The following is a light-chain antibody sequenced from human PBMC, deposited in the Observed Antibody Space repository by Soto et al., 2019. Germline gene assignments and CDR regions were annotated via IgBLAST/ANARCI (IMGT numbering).Light chain of an antibody. CDR3: QQSYSTLFT. V-gene: IGKV1-39*01. Sequence: DLQMTQSPSSLSASVGDRVTITCRANQSISSYLNWYQQKPGKAPKLLIYAASSLQSGVPSRFSGSGSGTDFTLTISSLQPEDFATYYCQQSYSTLFTFGPGTKVDIK. CDR2: AAS. J-gene: IGKJ3*01. CDR1: QSISSY.